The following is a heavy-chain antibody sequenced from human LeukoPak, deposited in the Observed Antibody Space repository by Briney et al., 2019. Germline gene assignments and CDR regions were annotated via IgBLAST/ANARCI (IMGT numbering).Heavy chain of an antibody. V-gene: IGHV3-11*01. Sequence: PGGSLRLSCAASGFTFSDYYMSWIRQAPGKGLEWISYVSSGGTTKDYADSVKGRFTISRDNAKNSLYLHMNSLRAEDTAVYYCARDGKYGYNPSGHWGQGTLVTVSS. J-gene: IGHJ4*02. CDR2: VSSGGTTK. D-gene: IGHD5-24*01. CDR3: ARDGKYGYNPSGH. CDR1: GFTFSDYY.